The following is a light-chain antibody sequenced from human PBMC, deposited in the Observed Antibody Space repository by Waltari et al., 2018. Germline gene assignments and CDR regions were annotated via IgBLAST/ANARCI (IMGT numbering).Light chain of an antibody. CDR2: EDN. CDR1: SGSLASNY. CDR3: QSYDSSNQV. J-gene: IGLJ3*02. V-gene: IGLV6-57*03. Sequence: NFMLTQPHSVSESPGKTVTISCTRSSGSLASNYVQWYQQRPGSAPTPVIYEDNQRPSGVPDRFSGSIDSASNSASLTISGLKTEDEADYYCQSYDSSNQVFGGGTKLTVL.